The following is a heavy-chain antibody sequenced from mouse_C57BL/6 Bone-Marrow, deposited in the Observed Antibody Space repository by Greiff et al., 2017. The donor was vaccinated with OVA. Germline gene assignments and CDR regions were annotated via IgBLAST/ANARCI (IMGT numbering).Heavy chain of an antibody. D-gene: IGHD3-3*01. CDR1: GYAFSSYW. Sequence: QVQLKESGAELVKPGASVKISCKASGYAFSSYWMNWVKQRPGKGLEWIGQIYPGDGDTNYNGKFKGKATLTADKSSSTAYMQLSSLTSEDSAVYFCAKRGLGRRDYFDYWGQGTTLTVSS. CDR2: IYPGDGDT. V-gene: IGHV1-80*01. J-gene: IGHJ2*01. CDR3: AKRGLGRRDYFDY.